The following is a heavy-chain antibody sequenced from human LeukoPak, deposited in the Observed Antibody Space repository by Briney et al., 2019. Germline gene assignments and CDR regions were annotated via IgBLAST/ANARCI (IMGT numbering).Heavy chain of an antibody. J-gene: IGHJ4*02. Sequence: PGGSRRLSSAASGFTFSSYAMSWVRQAPEKGLEWVSAISGSGGSTYYADSVKGRFTISRDNSKNTLYLQMNSLRAEDTAVYYCAKDRDYVLDYWGQGSLVTVSS. CDR1: GFTFSSYA. CDR3: AKDRDYVLDY. CDR2: ISGSGGST. V-gene: IGHV3-23*01. D-gene: IGHD3-16*01.